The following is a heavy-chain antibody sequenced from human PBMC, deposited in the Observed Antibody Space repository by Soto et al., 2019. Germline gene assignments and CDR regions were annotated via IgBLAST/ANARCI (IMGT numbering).Heavy chain of an antibody. CDR3: AAGPLVRGGYYYYGMDV. Sequence: ASVKVSCKASGFTFTSSAVQWVRQARGQRLEWIGWIVVGSGNTNYAQKFQERVTITRDMSTSTAYMELSSLRSEDTAVYYCAAGPLVRGGYYYYGMDVWGQGTTVTVSS. CDR2: IVVGSGNT. J-gene: IGHJ6*02. V-gene: IGHV1-58*01. D-gene: IGHD3-10*01. CDR1: GFTFTSSA.